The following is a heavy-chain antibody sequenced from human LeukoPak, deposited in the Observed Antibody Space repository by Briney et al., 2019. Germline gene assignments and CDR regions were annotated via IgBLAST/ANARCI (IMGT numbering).Heavy chain of an antibody. V-gene: IGHV1-69*04. CDR2: IIPILGIA. CDR3: ARGARITGTTRVDYYYGMDV. Sequence: VASVKVSCKASGGTFSSYAISWVRQAPGQGLEWMGRIIPILGIANYAQKFQGRVTITADKSTSTAYMELSSLRSEDTAVYYCARGARITGTTRVDYYYGMDVWGQGTTVTVSS. CDR1: GGTFSSYA. J-gene: IGHJ6*02. D-gene: IGHD1-7*01.